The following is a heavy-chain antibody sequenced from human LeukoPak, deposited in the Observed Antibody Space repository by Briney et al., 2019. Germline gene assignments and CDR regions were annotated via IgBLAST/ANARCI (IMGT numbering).Heavy chain of an antibody. J-gene: IGHJ4*02. D-gene: IGHD1-26*01. Sequence: SETLSLTCTVSGGSISSYYWSWLRQPPGKGLEWIGYIYYSGSTNYNPSLKSRVTISVDTSKNQFSLKLSSVTAADTAVYYCARDPLWGEGSHYWGQGTLVTVSS. CDR2: IYYSGST. CDR1: GGSISSYY. CDR3: ARDPLWGEGSHY. V-gene: IGHV4-59*01.